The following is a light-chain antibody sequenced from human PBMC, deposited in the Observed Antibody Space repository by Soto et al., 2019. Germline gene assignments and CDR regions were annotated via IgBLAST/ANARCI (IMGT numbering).Light chain of an antibody. CDR2: YAS. V-gene: IGKV1-5*03. CDR3: QHYATFSRT. CDR1: QSISFW. Sequence: DIQMTQSPSTLSAYVGDRVTITCRASQSISFWLAWYQQKPGKAPELLIYYASTLRKGVPSRFSGSGSGTEFTLTISSVQPDDSATYYCQHYATFSRTFGHGTKVEIK. J-gene: IGKJ1*01.